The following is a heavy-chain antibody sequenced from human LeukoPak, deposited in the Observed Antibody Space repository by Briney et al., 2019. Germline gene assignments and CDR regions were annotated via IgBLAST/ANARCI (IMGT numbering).Heavy chain of an antibody. CDR2: ISCGGNN. CDR1: GGSISSSSYC. Sequence: SETLSLTCTVSGGSISSSSYCWGWVRQPPGKGLERIGSISCGGNNFYNPSLKSRVTTSVDTSKNQFSLELSSVTAADTAVYYCARDGGKYYMDVWGKGTTVTVSS. D-gene: IGHD3-3*01. CDR3: ARDGGKYYMDV. J-gene: IGHJ6*03. V-gene: IGHV4-39*07.